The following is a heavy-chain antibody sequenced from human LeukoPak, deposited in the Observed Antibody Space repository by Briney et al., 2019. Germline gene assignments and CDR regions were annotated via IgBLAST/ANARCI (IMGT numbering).Heavy chain of an antibody. V-gene: IGHV3-74*01. D-gene: IGHD6-13*01. J-gene: IGHJ4*02. Sequence: GGSLRLSCAASGFPFSNYWMHWVRQAPGKGLVWVSRVNSDGSTTNYADSVKGRFTISRDNAENALYMRMNSLRPEDTAVYCCARGYYSSSRIDNWGQGTLVTVSS. CDR2: VNSDGSTT. CDR3: ARGYYSSSRIDN. CDR1: GFPFSNYW.